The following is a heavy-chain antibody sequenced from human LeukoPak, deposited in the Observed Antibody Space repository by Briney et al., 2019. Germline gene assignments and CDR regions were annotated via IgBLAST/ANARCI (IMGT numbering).Heavy chain of an antibody. J-gene: IGHJ4*02. D-gene: IGHD6-13*01. Sequence: GRSLSLSCAASGFTLSNYWTHWVRQAPGGGLGWVSRINSDGSSRNYADSVKGRFTISRDNAKNTLYLQMNSLSAEDTAVYYCASASSHRIAAGGDYWGERALGTASS. CDR3: ASASSHRIAAGGDY. CDR2: INSDGSSR. V-gene: IGHV3-74*01. CDR1: GFTLSNYW.